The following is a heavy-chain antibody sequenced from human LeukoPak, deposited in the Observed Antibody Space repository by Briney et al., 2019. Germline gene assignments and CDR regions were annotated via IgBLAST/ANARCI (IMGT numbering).Heavy chain of an antibody. V-gene: IGHV3-30-3*01. D-gene: IGHD6-6*01. CDR1: GFTFSIYA. CDR3: DPHDSSSHF. CDR2: ISSDGGNR. J-gene: IGHJ4*02. Sequence: GGSLRLSCAASGFTFSIYAMHWVRQAPGRGLEWVAFISSDGGNRYYADSVKGRFTISRDNSRNTLYLQMNSLSDEDTAVYYCDPHDSSSHFWGQGTLVTVSS.